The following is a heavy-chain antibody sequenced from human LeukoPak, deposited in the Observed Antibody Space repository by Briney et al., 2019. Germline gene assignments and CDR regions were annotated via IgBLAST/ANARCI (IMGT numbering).Heavy chain of an antibody. CDR1: GYTFTGYD. CDR2: MNPNSGNT. CDR3: ARVVVRGVYNYYYYMDV. D-gene: IGHD3-10*01. Sequence: ASVKVSCKASGYTFTGYDINWVRQATGQGLEWMGWMNPNSGNTGYAQKFQGRVTMTRNTSISTAYMELSSLRSEDTAVYYCARVVVRGVYNYYYYMDVWGKGTTVTISS. J-gene: IGHJ6*03. V-gene: IGHV1-8*02.